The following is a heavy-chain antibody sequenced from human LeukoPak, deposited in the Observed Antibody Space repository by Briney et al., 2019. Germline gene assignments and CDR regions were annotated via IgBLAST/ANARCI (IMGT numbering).Heavy chain of an antibody. CDR1: GFSISSHW. Sequence: GGSLRLSCVASGFSISSHWMSWVRQAPGKGLEWVASLKEDVSARNLVDSVKGRFTISRDNAKKSVLLQMNSLRAEDTAVYYCARSNPYFDTSGPLDCWGQGTLVTVSS. D-gene: IGHD3-22*01. V-gene: IGHV3-7*01. CDR2: LKEDVSAR. J-gene: IGHJ4*02. CDR3: ARSNPYFDTSGPLDC.